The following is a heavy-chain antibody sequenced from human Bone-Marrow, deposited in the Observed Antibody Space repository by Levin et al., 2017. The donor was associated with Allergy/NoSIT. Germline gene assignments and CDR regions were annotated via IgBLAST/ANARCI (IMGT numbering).Heavy chain of an antibody. J-gene: IGHJ4*02. Sequence: GGSLRLSCAASGFTFSSYSMNWVRQAPGKGLEWVSSISSSSSYIYYADSVKGRFTISRDNAKNSLYLQMNSLRAEDTAVYYCARDPRGIVATSDYWGQGTLVTVSS. CDR1: GFTFSSYS. CDR3: ARDPRGIVATSDY. V-gene: IGHV3-21*01. D-gene: IGHD5-12*01. CDR2: ISSSSSYI.